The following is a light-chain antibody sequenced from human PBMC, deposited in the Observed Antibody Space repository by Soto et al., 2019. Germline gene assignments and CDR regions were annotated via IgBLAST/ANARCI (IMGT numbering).Light chain of an antibody. V-gene: IGKV1-5*03. Sequence: DVQMTQSPSTLSASVGDRVTITCRASQSISIWLAWYQQKPGKAPKILIYKASSLESGVPSRFSGSGSGTDFTLTISRLEPEDFAVFYCQQYGNTPWTFGQGTKVDI. CDR2: KAS. J-gene: IGKJ1*01. CDR1: QSISIW. CDR3: QQYGNTPWT.